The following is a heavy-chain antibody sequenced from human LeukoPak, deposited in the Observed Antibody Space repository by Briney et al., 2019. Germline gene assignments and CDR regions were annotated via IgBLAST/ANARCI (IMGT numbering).Heavy chain of an antibody. CDR2: ISGSGGTT. Sequence: GGSLRLSCAASGFTFNSYAMNWVRQAPGKGLEWVSGISGSGGTTYYADSVKGRFTISRDNSKSTLYLQMNSLRAEDTAVYYCARDRGVVVVAATIWFDPWGQGTWSPSPQ. D-gene: IGHD2-15*01. CDR3: ARDRGVVVVAATIWFDP. CDR1: GFTFNSYA. J-gene: IGHJ5*02. V-gene: IGHV3-23*01.